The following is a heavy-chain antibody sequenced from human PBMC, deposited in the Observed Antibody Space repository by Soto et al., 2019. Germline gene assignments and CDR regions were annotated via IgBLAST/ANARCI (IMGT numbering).Heavy chain of an antibody. J-gene: IGHJ4*02. CDR3: ARDLAAVPRAFDY. D-gene: IGHD6-13*01. CDR2: VYYTGTT. CDR1: GGSISSYF. V-gene: IGHV4-59*01. Sequence: SETLSLTCTVSGGSISSYFYICVRHPPWKGLEWIVSVYYTGTTDYNPSLKSRVTISVDTSKTQFSLNLRSVTAADTAVYYCARDLAAVPRAFDYWGRGTLVTVSS.